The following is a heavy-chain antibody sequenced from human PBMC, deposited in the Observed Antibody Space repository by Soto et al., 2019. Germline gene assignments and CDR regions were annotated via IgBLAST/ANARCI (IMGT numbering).Heavy chain of an antibody. J-gene: IGHJ6*02. CDR2: ISAYNGNT. CDR3: ASGHAPYSYGMDV. V-gene: IGHV1-18*01. Sequence: QVQLVQSGAEVKKPGASVTVSCKASGYTFTSYGISWVRQAPGQGLEWMGWISAYNGNTNYAQKLQGRVTMTTDTATSPAYMELRSLRSDDTAVYYCASGHAPYSYGMDVWGQGTTVTVSS. CDR1: GYTFTSYG.